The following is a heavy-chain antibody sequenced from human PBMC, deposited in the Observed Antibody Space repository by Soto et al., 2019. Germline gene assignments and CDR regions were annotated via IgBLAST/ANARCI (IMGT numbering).Heavy chain of an antibody. CDR3: ARACGSGGSCYAFDI. D-gene: IGHD2-15*01. CDR1: GYTVTCFY. V-gene: IGHV1-2*04. J-gene: IGHJ3*02. CDR2: INPNSGGT. Sequence: ASVKAACNASGYTVTCFYIHGVGQAPEQGLEWMGWINPNSGGTNYAQKFQGWVTMTRDTSISTAYMELSRLSSDDTAVYYCARACGSGGSCYAFDIWGQGTMVTVSS.